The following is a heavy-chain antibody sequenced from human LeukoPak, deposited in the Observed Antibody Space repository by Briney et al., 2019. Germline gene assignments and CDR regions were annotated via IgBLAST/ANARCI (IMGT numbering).Heavy chain of an antibody. D-gene: IGHD3-22*01. CDR3: ARDLRDYYDSSGYSLTFAY. V-gene: IGHV3-11*05. Sequence: GGSLRLSCAASGFTFSDYYMSWIRQAPGKGLEWLSYISSSTGYTNYADSVRGRFTISRDNAKNSLYLQMNSLRAEDTAVYYCARDLRDYYDSSGYSLTFAYWGQGTLVTVSS. CDR2: ISSSTGYT. J-gene: IGHJ4*02. CDR1: GFTFSDYY.